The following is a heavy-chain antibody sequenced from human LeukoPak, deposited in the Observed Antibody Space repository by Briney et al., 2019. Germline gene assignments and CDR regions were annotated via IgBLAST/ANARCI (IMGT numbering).Heavy chain of an antibody. Sequence: GGSLRLSCTVSGFTVSTNSMSWVRQAPGTGLQWVSVIIGSGSDTYYADSVKGRFTISRDNSKNTLYLQMNSLRAEDTAVYYCARWYYYETSGLYYGSFDYWGQGTLVTVSS. CDR2: IIGSGSDT. CDR3: ARWYYYETSGLYYGSFDY. CDR1: GFTVSTNS. J-gene: IGHJ4*02. D-gene: IGHD3-22*01. V-gene: IGHV3-23*01.